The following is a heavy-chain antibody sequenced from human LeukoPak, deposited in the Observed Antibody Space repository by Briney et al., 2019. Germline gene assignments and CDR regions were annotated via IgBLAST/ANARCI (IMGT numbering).Heavy chain of an antibody. CDR3: ARRTAIGSGWYDVDYFDY. CDR2: INPSGGST. CDR1: GYTFTSYY. D-gene: IGHD6-19*01. Sequence: GASVKVSCKASGYTFTSYYMHWVRQAPGQGLEWMGIINPSGGSTSYAQKFQGRVTMTRDTSTSTVYMELSSPRSEDTAVYYCARRTAIGSGWYDVDYFDYWGQGTLVTVSS. J-gene: IGHJ4*02. V-gene: IGHV1-46*01.